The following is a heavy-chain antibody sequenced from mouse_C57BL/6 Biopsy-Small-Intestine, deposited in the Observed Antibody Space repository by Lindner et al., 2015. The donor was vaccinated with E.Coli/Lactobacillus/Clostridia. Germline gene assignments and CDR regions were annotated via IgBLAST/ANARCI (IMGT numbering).Heavy chain of an antibody. D-gene: IGHD2-3*01. CDR2: INPNYGTT. V-gene: IGHV1-39*01. Sequence: VQLQESGPELVKPGASVKISCKASGYSFTDFNMNWVKQSSGKSLEWIGIINPNYGTTSYNQNFKGKATLTVDQSSSTAYMQLSSLTSEDSAVYYCARDGYYLFAYWGQGTLVTVSA. CDR1: GYSFTDFN. J-gene: IGHJ3*01. CDR3: ARDGYYLFAY.